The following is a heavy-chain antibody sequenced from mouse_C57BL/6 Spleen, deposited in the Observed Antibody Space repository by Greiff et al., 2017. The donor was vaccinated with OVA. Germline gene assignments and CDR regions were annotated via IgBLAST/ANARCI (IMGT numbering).Heavy chain of an antibody. Sequence: QVQLQQPGAELVMPGASVKLSCKASGYTFTSYWMHWVKQRPGQGLEWIGEIDPSDSYTNYNQQFKGKSTLTVNKSSSTAYMQLSSLTSEDSAVYYCARSDYYGSSDYAMDYWGQGTSVTVSS. CDR1: GYTFTSYW. CDR3: ARSDYYGSSDYAMDY. V-gene: IGHV1-69*01. D-gene: IGHD1-1*01. J-gene: IGHJ4*01. CDR2: IDPSDSYT.